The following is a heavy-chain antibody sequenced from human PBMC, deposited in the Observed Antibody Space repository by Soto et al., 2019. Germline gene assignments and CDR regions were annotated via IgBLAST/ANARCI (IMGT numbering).Heavy chain of an antibody. CDR1: GAAISSYY. V-gene: IGHV4-59*08. J-gene: IGHJ4*02. Sequence: SETLSLTCTVSGAAISSYYWSWIRQPPGKGLEWVGYLYYIENANYNPFLKSRVTISIDTSKNQFSLRLAFVTAADTAVYYCARRAPLAGTSHFDYWGQGTLVTVSS. D-gene: IGHD6-19*01. CDR3: ARRAPLAGTSHFDY. CDR2: LYYIENA.